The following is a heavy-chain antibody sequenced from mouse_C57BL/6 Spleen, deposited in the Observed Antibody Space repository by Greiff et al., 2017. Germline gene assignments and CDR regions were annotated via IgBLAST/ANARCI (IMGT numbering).Heavy chain of an antibody. CDR1: GFTFSSYT. Sequence: EVQLVESGGGLVKPGGSLKLSCAASGFTFSSYTMSWVRQTPEKRLEWVATISGGGGNTYYPDSVKGRFTISRDNAKNTLYLQMSSLRSEDTALYYCASLADYYGSTLFAYWGQGTLVTVSA. V-gene: IGHV5-9*01. J-gene: IGHJ3*01. D-gene: IGHD1-1*01. CDR2: ISGGGGNT. CDR3: ASLADYYGSTLFAY.